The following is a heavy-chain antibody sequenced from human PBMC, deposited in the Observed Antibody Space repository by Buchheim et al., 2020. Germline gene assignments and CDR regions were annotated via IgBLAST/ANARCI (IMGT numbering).Heavy chain of an antibody. CDR1: GFTFSSYG. D-gene: IGHD6-13*01. J-gene: IGHJ6*02. CDR3: AYDSSSWLSTINYSYGMDV. V-gene: IGHV3-33*06. Sequence: QVQLVESGGGVVQPGRSLRLSCAASGFTFSSYGMHWVRQAPGKGLEWVAVIWYDGSNKYYADSVKGRFTISRDNSKNTLYLQMNSLRAEDTAVYYWAYDSSSWLSTINYSYGMDVWGQGTT. CDR2: IWYDGSNK.